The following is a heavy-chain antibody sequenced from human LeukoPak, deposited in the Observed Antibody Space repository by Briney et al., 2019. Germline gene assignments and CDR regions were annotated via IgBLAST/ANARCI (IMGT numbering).Heavy chain of an antibody. Sequence: GGSLRLSCATSGFTFSGSAIHWVRQSSGKGLEWVGQIDKKDKGYATATAYAASVKGRFTTSRDDSINTAYLQMKSLKTEDTALYYCTRDSGTYNWFDPWGQGTLVTVSS. J-gene: IGHJ5*02. V-gene: IGHV3-73*01. CDR2: IDKKDKGYATAT. D-gene: IGHD1-26*01. CDR1: GFTFSGSA. CDR3: TRDSGTYNWFDP.